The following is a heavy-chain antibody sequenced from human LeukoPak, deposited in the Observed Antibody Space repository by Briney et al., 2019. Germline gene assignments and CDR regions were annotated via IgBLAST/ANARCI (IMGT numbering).Heavy chain of an antibody. CDR3: ARVGGWEPLGGFDY. V-gene: IGHV1-18*01. J-gene: IGHJ4*02. CDR2: ISAYNGNT. D-gene: IGHD1-26*01. CDR1: GYTFTSYG. Sequence: ASVKVSCKASGYTFTSYGISWVRQAPGQGLEWMGWISAYNGNTNYAQKLQGRVTMTTDTSTSTAYIELRSLRSDDTAVYYCARVGGWEPLGGFDYWGQGTLVTVSS.